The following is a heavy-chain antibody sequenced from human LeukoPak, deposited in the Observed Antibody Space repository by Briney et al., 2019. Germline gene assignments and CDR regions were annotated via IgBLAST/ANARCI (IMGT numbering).Heavy chain of an antibody. CDR3: ARDRRYDFWSGYYTGGTFDY. V-gene: IGHV4-39*07. D-gene: IGHD3-3*01. Sequence: SETLSLTCTVSGGPISSSRYYWGWIRQPPGKGLEWIGSIYYSGSTYYNPSLKSRVTISVDTSKNQFSLKMCSVTAADTAVYYCARDRRYDFWSGYYTGGTFDYWGQGTLVTVSS. CDR1: GGPISSSRYY. J-gene: IGHJ4*02. CDR2: IYYSGST.